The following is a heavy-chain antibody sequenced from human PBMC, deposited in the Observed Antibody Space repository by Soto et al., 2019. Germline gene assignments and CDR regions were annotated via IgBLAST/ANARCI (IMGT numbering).Heavy chain of an antibody. CDR1: GGSISSGGYY. Sequence: SETLSLTCTVSGGSISSGGYYWSWIRQHPGKGLEWIGYIYYSGSTYYNPSLKSRVTISVDTSKNQFSLKLSSVTAADTAVYYFVRVQDSGSSLHYYSGQGTLVTGS. CDR2: IYYSGST. V-gene: IGHV4-31*03. D-gene: IGHD1-26*01. CDR3: VRVQDSGSSLHYY. J-gene: IGHJ4*02.